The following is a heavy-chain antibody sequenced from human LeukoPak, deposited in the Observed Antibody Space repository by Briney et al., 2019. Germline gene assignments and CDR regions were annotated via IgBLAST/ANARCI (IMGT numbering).Heavy chain of an antibody. CDR1: GGSISSSNW. CDR2: IYHSGST. V-gene: IGHV4-4*02. Sequence: SETLSLTCAVSGGSISSSNWWSWVRQPPGKGLQWIGEIYHSGSTNYNPSLKSRVTISVDKSKNQFSLKLSSVTAAGTAVYYCARGLSRSFAFDIWGQGTMVTVSS. J-gene: IGHJ3*02. CDR3: ARGLSRSFAFDI. D-gene: IGHD2-2*01.